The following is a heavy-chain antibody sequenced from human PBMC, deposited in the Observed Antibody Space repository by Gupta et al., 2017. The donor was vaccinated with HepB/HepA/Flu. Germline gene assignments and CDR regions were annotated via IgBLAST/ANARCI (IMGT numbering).Heavy chain of an antibody. CDR1: GFTFRIYS. CDR3: ARDQAGTGFDY. J-gene: IGHJ4*02. D-gene: IGHD6-13*01. CDR2: ISSSSSYI. V-gene: IGHV3-21*01. Sequence: EVQLVESGGGLVKPGGSLRLSCAASGFTFRIYSMYWVRQAPGKGLEWVSSISSSSSYIYYADSVKGRFTISRDNTKNSLYLQMNSLRAEDTAVYYCARDQAGTGFDYWGQGTLVTVSS.